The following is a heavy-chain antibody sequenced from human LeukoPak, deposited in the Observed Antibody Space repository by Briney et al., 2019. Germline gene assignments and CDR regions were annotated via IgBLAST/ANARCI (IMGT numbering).Heavy chain of an antibody. J-gene: IGHJ5*02. D-gene: IGHD1-26*01. CDR3: AKRQGPSSGSYDYFDP. CDR2: IHSSGYT. V-gene: IGHV4-4*09. Sequence: SETLSLTCTVSGGSISSYYWSWIRQPPGQGLEWIAYIHSSGYTNYNPSLKSRVTISVDTSKNQFSLKVTSVTASDTAVYYCAKRQGPSSGSYDYFDPWGQGTLVTVSS. CDR1: GGSISSYY.